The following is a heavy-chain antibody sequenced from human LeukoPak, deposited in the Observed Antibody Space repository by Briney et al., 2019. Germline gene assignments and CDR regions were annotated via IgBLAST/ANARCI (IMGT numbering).Heavy chain of an antibody. CDR1: GFTFSDYS. V-gene: IGHV3-21*01. J-gene: IGHJ4*02. CDR3: AKRGYSSDWYIDY. CDR2: ISSSSSYI. D-gene: IGHD6-19*01. Sequence: GGSLRLSCAASGFTFSDYSMNWVRQAPGKGLQWVSSISSSSSYIYYADSVKGRFTISGDNAKNSLYLQMSSLRADDTAVYYCAKRGYSSDWYIDYWGQGTLVTVSS.